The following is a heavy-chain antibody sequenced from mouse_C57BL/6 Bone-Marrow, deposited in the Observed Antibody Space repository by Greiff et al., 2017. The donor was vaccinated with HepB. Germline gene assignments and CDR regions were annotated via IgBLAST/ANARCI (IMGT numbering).Heavy chain of an antibody. CDR2: ISSGGSYT. D-gene: IGHD4-1*01. Sequence: EVQRVESGGDLVKPGGSLKLSCAASGFTFSSYGMSWVRQTPDKRLEWVATISSGGSYTYYPDSVKGRFTISRDNAKNTLYLQMSSLKSEDTAMYYCARGENWAAWFAYWGQGTLVTVSA. J-gene: IGHJ3*01. CDR1: GFTFSSYG. CDR3: ARGENWAAWFAY. V-gene: IGHV5-6*01.